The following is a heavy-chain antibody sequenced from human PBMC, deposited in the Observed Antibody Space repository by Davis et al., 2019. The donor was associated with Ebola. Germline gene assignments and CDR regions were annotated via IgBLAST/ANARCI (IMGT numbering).Heavy chain of an antibody. CDR3: AKDAYSSSWYSDY. CDR1: GFTFSSYS. V-gene: IGHV3-21*04. Sequence: GESLKISCAASGFTFSSYSMNWVRQAPGKGLEWVSSISSRNSYIHYADSVKGRFTISRDNAKDSLYLQMNSLRAEDTALYYCAKDAYSSSWYSDYWGQGTLVTVSS. D-gene: IGHD6-13*01. J-gene: IGHJ4*02. CDR2: ISSRNSYI.